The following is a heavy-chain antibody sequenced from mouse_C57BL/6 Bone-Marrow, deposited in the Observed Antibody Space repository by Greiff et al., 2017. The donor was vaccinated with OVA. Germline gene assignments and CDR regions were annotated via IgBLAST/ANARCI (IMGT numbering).Heavy chain of an antibody. J-gene: IGHJ3*01. CDR3: TRGSTMITADWFAY. Sequence: VQLQQSGAELVKPGASVKLSCKASGYTFTSSWMHWVKQRPGRGLEWIGRIDPNSGGTKYTEKFKSKATLTVDKHHSTAYIQLSSLPSADPAVYDGTRGSTMITADWFAYWGQGTLVTVSA. CDR1: GYTFTSSW. V-gene: IGHV1-72*01. D-gene: IGHD2-4*01. CDR2: IDPNSGGT.